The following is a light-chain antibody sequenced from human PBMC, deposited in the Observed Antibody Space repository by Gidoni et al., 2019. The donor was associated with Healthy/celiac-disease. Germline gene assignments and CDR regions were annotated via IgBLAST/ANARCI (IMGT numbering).Light chain of an antibody. V-gene: IGKV3-20*01. CDR1: QSVSSSY. Sequence: IVLTQSPGTLSLSPGERATLSCSASQSVSSSYLAWYQQKPGQAPRLLIYGASSRATGIPDRFSGSGSGTDFTLTISRLEPEDFAVYYCQQYGSTFGPGTKVDIK. CDR2: GAS. CDR3: QQYGST. J-gene: IGKJ3*01.